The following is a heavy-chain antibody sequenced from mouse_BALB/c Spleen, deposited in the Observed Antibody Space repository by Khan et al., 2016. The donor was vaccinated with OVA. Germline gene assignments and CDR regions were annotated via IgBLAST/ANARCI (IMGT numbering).Heavy chain of an antibody. V-gene: IGHV1S81*02. CDR1: GYTFTSYY. Sequence: QVQLQQPGAELVKPGSSLKISCKASGYTFTSYYMYWVKQRPGQGLEWIGGINPSNGGTHFNEKFKSKATLPVGKSSSTAYMQLSSLTSKDSAVYYCARSGYGNPFAYWGQGTLVTVSA. D-gene: IGHD2-1*01. CDR3: ARSGYGNPFAY. J-gene: IGHJ3*01. CDR2: INPSNGGT.